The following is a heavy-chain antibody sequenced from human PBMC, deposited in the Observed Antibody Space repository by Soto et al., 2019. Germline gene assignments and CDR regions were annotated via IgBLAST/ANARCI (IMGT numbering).Heavy chain of an antibody. CDR3: AREIPVAATYFDY. J-gene: IGHJ4*02. Sequence: PSETLSLTCTVSGGSIDSGGYYWGWIRHHPGKGLEWIGYIYYSGSTYYNPSLKSRVSISVDTSKNQFSLKLSSVTAADTAVYYCAREIPVAATYFDYWGQGTLVTVSS. V-gene: IGHV4-31*03. D-gene: IGHD2-15*01. CDR1: GGSIDSGGYY. CDR2: IYYSGST.